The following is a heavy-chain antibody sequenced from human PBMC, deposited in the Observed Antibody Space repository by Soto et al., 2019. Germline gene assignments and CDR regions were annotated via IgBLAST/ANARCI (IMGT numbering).Heavy chain of an antibody. Sequence: PGGSLRLSCAASGFTFSSYGMHWVRQAPGKGLEWVAVIWYDGSNKYYADSVKGRFTISRDNSKNTLYLQMNSLRAEDTAVYYCARDSRGDFWSGYSHRWFDPWGQGTLVTVSS. D-gene: IGHD3-3*01. V-gene: IGHV3-33*01. CDR3: ARDSRGDFWSGYSHRWFDP. CDR1: GFTFSSYG. CDR2: IWYDGSNK. J-gene: IGHJ5*02.